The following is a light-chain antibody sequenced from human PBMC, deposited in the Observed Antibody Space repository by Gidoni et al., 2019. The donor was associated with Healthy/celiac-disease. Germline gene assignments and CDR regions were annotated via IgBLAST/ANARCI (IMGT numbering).Light chain of an antibody. V-gene: IGKV3-20*01. CDR2: GAS. CDR3: QQYGSTWT. J-gene: IGKJ1*01. Sequence: EIVLTQSPGTLSLSPGERATLSCRASQSASSSYLAWYQQKPGQAPRLLIYGASSRATGIPDRFSGSGSGTDFTLTISRLEPEDFAVYYCQQYGSTWTFGQXTKVEIK. CDR1: QSASSSY.